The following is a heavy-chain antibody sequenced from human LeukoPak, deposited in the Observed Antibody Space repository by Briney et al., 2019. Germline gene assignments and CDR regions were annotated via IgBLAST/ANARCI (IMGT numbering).Heavy chain of an antibody. CDR2: INHSGST. CDR3: ARHYCSSTSCYVDWFDP. V-gene: IGHV4-34*01. D-gene: IGHD2-2*01. J-gene: IGHJ5*02. CDR1: GGSFSGYY. Sequence: SETLSLTCAVYGGSFSGYYWSWIRQPPGKGLEWIGEINHSGSTNYNPSLKSRVTISVDTSKNQFSLKLSSVTAADTAVYYCARHYCSSTSCYVDWFDPWGQGTLVTASS.